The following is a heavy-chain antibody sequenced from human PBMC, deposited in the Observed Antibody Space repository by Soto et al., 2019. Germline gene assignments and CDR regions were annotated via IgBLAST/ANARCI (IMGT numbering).Heavy chain of an antibody. Sequence: GGALRFSCAASGFTFSSYDMHWVRQATGKGLEWVSAIGTVGNTYYPGSVKGRFTISRENAKNSLYLQMNSLRAGDTAVYYCARSGGWTPDYYGMDVWGQGTTVTVSS. CDR2: IGTVGNT. CDR1: GFTFSSYD. V-gene: IGHV3-13*01. D-gene: IGHD2-15*01. J-gene: IGHJ6*02. CDR3: ARSGGWTPDYYGMDV.